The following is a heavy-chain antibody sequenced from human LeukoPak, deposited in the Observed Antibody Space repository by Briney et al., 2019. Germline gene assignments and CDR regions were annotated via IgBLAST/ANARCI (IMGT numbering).Heavy chain of an antibody. CDR2: ISSSSSYI. CDR1: GFTFSSYS. D-gene: IGHD3-22*01. J-gene: IGHJ3*02. Sequence: GGSLRLSCAASGFTFSSYSMNWVRQAPGKGLEWVSSISSSSSYIYYADSVKGRFTIPRDNAKNSLYLQMNSLRAEDTAVYYCARDRRPTKNYYDSSRHDAFDIWGRGTMVTVSS. CDR3: ARDRRPTKNYYDSSRHDAFDI. V-gene: IGHV3-21*01.